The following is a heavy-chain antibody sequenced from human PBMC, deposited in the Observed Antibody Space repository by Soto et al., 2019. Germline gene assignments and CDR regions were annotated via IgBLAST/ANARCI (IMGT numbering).Heavy chain of an antibody. Sequence: SETLSLTGPVSGGSISSGGYYWSWIRQHPGKGLEWIGYIYYSGSTYYNPSLKSRVTISVDTSKNQFSLKLSSVTAADTAVYYCARRARTYYYDSSGYYFDYWGQGTMVPVSS. D-gene: IGHD3-22*01. CDR1: GGSISSGGYY. V-gene: IGHV4-31*03. CDR3: ARRARTYYYDSSGYYFDY. J-gene: IGHJ4*02. CDR2: IYYSGST.